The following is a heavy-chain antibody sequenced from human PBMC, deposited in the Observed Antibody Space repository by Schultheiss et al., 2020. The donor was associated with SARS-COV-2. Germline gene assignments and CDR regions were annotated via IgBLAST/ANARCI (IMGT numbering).Heavy chain of an antibody. CDR2: IWYDGSNK. V-gene: IGHV3-33*08. CDR3: AREVVGNDMDV. D-gene: IGHD2-15*01. Sequence: GGSLRLSCEASGYPFSSYALHWVRQAPVKGLQWVAVIWYDGSNKYYADSVKGRFTISRDNSKNTLYLQMSSLRAEDTAVYYCAREVVGNDMDVWGQGTTVTVSS. J-gene: IGHJ6*02. CDR1: GYPFSSYA.